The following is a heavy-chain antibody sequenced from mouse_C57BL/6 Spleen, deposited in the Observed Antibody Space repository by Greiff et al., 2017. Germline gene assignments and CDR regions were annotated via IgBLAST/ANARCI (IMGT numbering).Heavy chain of an antibody. CDR3: ARAGGYRYAMDY. CDR1: GFTFSDYY. J-gene: IGHJ4*01. V-gene: IGHV5-16*01. CDR2: INYDGSST. Sequence: EVKLMASEGGLVQPGSSMKLSCTASGFTFSDYYMAWVRQVPEKGLEWVANINYDGSSTYYLDSLKSRFIISRDNAKNILYLQMSSLKSEDTATYYCARAGGYRYAMDYWGQGTSVTVSS. D-gene: IGHD2-2*01.